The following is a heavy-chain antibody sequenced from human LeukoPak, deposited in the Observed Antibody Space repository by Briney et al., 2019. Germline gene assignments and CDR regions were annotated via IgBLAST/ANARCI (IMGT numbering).Heavy chain of an antibody. CDR1: GYKFTSD. D-gene: IGHD2-15*01. CDR3: ARGAVSPDCSGGSCYTFDY. CDR2: MNPDSGNA. Sequence: ASVEVSCKASGYKFTSDINWMRQAPGQGLEWMGWMNPDSGNAEYAQNFQGRVTMTRDNSITTAYMDLRSLRSEDTAVYYCARGAVSPDCSGGSCYTFDYLGQGTLVTVSS. V-gene: IGHV1-8*01. J-gene: IGHJ4*02.